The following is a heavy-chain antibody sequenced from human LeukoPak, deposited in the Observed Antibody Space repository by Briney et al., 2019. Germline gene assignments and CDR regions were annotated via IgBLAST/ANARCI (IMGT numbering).Heavy chain of an antibody. J-gene: IGHJ5*02. V-gene: IGHV3-23*01. CDR2: IRISDGNT. D-gene: IGHD6-13*01. CDR3: ARAAGWLDP. Sequence: GGSLRLSCATSGFTFSTSAMTWVRQAPGKGLEWVSSIRISDGNTYYADSVKGRFTISRDNAKKSLYLQMNSLRAEDTAVYYCARAAGWLDPWGQGTLVIVSS. CDR1: GFTFSTSA.